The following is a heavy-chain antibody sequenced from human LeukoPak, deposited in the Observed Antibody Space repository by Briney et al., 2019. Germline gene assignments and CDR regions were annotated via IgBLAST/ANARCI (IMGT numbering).Heavy chain of an antibody. Sequence: GGSLRLSCAASGFTFSSYSMNWVRQAPGKGLEWVSYISSSSSTIYYADSVKGRFTISRDNAKNSLYLQMNSLRAEDTAVYYCARDYYDSSGYYYRDYWGQGTLVTVSS. V-gene: IGHV3-48*01. CDR3: ARDYYDSSGYYYRDY. CDR1: GFTFSSYS. CDR2: ISSSSSTI. D-gene: IGHD3-22*01. J-gene: IGHJ4*02.